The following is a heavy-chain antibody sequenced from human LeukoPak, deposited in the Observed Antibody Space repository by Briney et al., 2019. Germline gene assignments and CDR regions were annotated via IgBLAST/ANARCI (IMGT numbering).Heavy chain of an antibody. CDR1: GGSISSDY. CDR3: ARDTTYGGYTD. Sequence: SETLSLTCTVSGGSISSDYWSWIRQSPGKGLEWIGYIYYSGTTSYNPSLKSRVTISLDTSKNQFSLKLSSVTAADTAVYYCARDTTYGGYTDWSQGTLVTVSS. D-gene: IGHD5-12*01. CDR2: IYYSGTT. J-gene: IGHJ4*02. V-gene: IGHV4-59*01.